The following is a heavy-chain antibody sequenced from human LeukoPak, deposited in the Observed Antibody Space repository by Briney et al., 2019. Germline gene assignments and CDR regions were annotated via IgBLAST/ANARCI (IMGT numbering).Heavy chain of an antibody. CDR2: IYNSGSA. Sequence: SETLSLTCTASGGSISTYYWSWIRQPPGKGLEWIGYIYNSGSANYNPSLKSRVTISVDMSNSQCSLELRSVTAADTAVYCCARGVSGSYYDGSDYWGQGAPVTVAS. D-gene: IGHD1-26*01. CDR3: ARGVSGSYYDGSDY. J-gene: IGHJ4*02. V-gene: IGHV4-59*01. CDR1: GGSISTYY.